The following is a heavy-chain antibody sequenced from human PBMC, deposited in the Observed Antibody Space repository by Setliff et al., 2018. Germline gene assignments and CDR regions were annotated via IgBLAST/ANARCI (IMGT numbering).Heavy chain of an antibody. CDR2: ISGRGGTT. CDR1: GFTVSSFS. J-gene: IGHJ5*02. Sequence: GGSLRLSCAASGFTVSSFSMHWVRQAPGKGLEWVSTISGRGGTTYYADSVKGRFTISRDNSQNTLYLQMDSLRVEDTALYYCAKVKKQLIRGSGLDLWGQGTLVTVSS. V-gene: IGHV3-23*01. D-gene: IGHD1-1*01. CDR3: AKVKKQLIRGSGLDL.